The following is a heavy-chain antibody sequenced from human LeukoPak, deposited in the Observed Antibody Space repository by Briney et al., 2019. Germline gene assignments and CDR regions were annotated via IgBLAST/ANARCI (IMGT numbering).Heavy chain of an antibody. V-gene: IGHV4-59*01. CDR2: IYYSGST. CDR1: GGSISNYY. D-gene: IGHD5-24*01. Sequence: PSETLSLTCTVSGGSISNYYWSWIRQPPGKGLEWIGYIYYSGSTNYNPSLKSRVTISVDTSKNQFSLKLSSVTAADTAVYYCAGGYKRQQNYYYYGRDVWGQGTTVTVPS. CDR3: AGGYKRQQNYYYYGRDV. J-gene: IGHJ6*02.